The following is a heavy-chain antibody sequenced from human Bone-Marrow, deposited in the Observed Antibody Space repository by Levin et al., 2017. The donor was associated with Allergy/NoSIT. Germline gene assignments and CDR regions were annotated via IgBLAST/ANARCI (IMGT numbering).Heavy chain of an antibody. CDR3: ARRAWDFWSGYHGNWFDP. Sequence: GESLKISCAASGFTFSSYGMHWVRQAPGKGLEWVAVISYDGSNKYYADSVKGRFTISRDNSKNTLYLQMNSLRAEDTAVYYCARRAWDFWSGYHGNWFDPWGQGTLVTVSS. CDR2: ISYDGSNK. CDR1: GFTFSSYG. J-gene: IGHJ5*02. V-gene: IGHV3-30*03. D-gene: IGHD3-3*01.